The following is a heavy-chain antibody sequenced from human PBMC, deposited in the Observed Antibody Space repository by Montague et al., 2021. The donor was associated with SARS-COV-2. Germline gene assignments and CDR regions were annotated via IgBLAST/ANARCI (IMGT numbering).Heavy chain of an antibody. D-gene: IGHD6-19*01. J-gene: IGHJ3*01. CDR1: GGSTTSNN. Sequence: SETRSLTCTVSGGSTTSNNWNSFRHSPAKRPEWCVYVYYNGDTKYNPSLQRRVTISIDTSDNQFSLRLNSVTAADTAVYFCARGWAVDPWGQGRLVTVSS. V-gene: IGHV4-59*08. CDR2: VYYNGDT. CDR3: ARGWAVDP.